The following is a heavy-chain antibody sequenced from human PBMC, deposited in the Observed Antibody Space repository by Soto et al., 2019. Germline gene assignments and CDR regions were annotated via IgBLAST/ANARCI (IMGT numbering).Heavy chain of an antibody. CDR1: GYTFTGYY. V-gene: IGHV1-2*02. D-gene: IGHD3-9*01. Sequence: ASVKVSCKASGYTFTGYYMHWVRQAPGQGLEWMGWINPNSGGTNYAQKFQGRVTMTRDTSISTAYMELSRLRSDDTAVYYCARDTVLRYFDWLFHSPDAFDIWGQGTMVTVSS. CDR3: ARDTVLRYFDWLFHSPDAFDI. CDR2: INPNSGGT. J-gene: IGHJ3*02.